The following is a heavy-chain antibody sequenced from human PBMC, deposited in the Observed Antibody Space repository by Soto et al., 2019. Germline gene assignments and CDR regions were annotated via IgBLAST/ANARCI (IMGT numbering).Heavy chain of an antibody. J-gene: IGHJ4*02. CDR1: GGSFSGYY. V-gene: IGHV4-34*01. D-gene: IGHD4-17*01. CDR2: INHSGST. CDR3: ARAPDYGDYRSSLDY. Sequence: TLSLTCAVYGGSFSGYYWSWIRQPPGKGLEWIGEINHSGSTNYNPSLKSRVTISVDTSKNQFSLKLSSVTAADTAVYYCARAPDYGDYRSSLDYWGQGTLVTVSS.